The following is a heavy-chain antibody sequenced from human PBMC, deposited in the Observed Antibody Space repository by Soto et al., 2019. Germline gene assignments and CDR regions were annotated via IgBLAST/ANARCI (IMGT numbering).Heavy chain of an antibody. V-gene: IGHV3-30-3*01. CDR2: ISYDGSNK. CDR3: ARAGSDAFDI. J-gene: IGHJ3*02. CDR1: GFTFSSYA. Sequence: QVQLVESGGGVVQPGRSLRLSCAASGFTFSSYAMHWVRQAPGKGLEWVAVISYDGSNKYYADSVKGRFTISRDNSKNTLYLQMNSLRAEDTAVYYCARAGSDAFDIWGQGTMVTVSS.